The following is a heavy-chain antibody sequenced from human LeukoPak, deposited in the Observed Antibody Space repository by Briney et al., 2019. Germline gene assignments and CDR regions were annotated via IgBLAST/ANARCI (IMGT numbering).Heavy chain of an antibody. CDR3: ARVHPYYDILSGYATPQYYFDY. V-gene: IGHV4-34*01. D-gene: IGHD3-9*01. CDR1: GGSFSGYY. CDR2: INHSGST. J-gene: IGHJ4*02. Sequence: PSETLSLTCAVYGGSFSGYYWSWIRQPPGKGLEWIGEINHSGSTTYNPSLKSRATISVDTSKNQFFLKLSSVTAADTAVYYCARVHPYYDILSGYATPQYYFDYWGQGTLVTVSS.